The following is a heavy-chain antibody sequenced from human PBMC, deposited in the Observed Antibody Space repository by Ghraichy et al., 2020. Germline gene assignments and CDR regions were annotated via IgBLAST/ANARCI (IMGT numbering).Heavy chain of an antibody. J-gene: IGHJ4*02. D-gene: IGHD3-10*01. CDR3: AHGPRYGSGSSFDY. CDR1: GFSLSTSGVG. V-gene: IGHV2-5*01. CDR2: IYWNDDK. Sequence: SGPTLVKPTQTLTLTCTFSGFSLSTSGVGVGWIRQPPGKALEWLALIYWNDDKRYSPSLKSRLTITKDTSKNQVVLTMTNMDPVDTATYYCAHGPRYGSGSSFDYWGQGTLVTVSS.